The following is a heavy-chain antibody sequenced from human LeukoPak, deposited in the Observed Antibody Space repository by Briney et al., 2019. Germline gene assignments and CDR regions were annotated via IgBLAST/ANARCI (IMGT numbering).Heavy chain of an antibody. V-gene: IGHV4-4*07. CDR1: GGSINNYY. CDR2: IYSSGST. CDR3: ARTPIYYFDNSGYYN. J-gene: IGHJ4*02. Sequence: SETLSLTCTVSGGSINNYYWSWIRQPAGKGLEWIGLIYSSGSTSYNPSLKSRVTMSVDTSRKQFSLRLSSVTAADTAVYYCARTPIYYFDNSGYYNWGQGTLVTVSS. D-gene: IGHD3-22*01.